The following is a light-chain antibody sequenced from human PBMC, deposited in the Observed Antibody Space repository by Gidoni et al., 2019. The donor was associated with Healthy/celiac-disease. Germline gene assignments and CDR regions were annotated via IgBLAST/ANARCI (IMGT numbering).Light chain of an antibody. Sequence: GDRVTITCRSSRSISSWLAWYQQKQGQAPKILIYDASSLESGVPSRFCGSGSGTKVTLTISSLQPDDFAADYYGQYNSYSFTFGQGTKLEIK. CDR2: DAS. CDR3: GQYNSYSFT. J-gene: IGKJ2*01. V-gene: IGKV1-5*01. CDR1: RSISSW.